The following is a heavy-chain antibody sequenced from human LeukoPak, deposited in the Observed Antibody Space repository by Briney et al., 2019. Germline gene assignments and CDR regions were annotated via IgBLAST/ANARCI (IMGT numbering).Heavy chain of an antibody. D-gene: IGHD5-12*01. CDR1: SGSISTSNYY. CDR3: ARHPPRGWLRAARGYYYMDV. CDR2: IFYSGST. V-gene: IGHV4-39*01. Sequence: SETLSLTCTVSSGSISTSNYYWGWVRQPPGKALEWIGNIFYSGSTYYSPSLKSRVTISLDTSKNQFSLKLSSVTAADTAVYYCARHPPRGWLRAARGYYYMDVWGKGTTVTISS. J-gene: IGHJ6*03.